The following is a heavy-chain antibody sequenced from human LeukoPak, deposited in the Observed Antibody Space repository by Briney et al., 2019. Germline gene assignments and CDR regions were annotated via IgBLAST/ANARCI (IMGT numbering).Heavy chain of an antibody. D-gene: IGHD2-8*01. CDR1: GGSISSGGYY. J-gene: IGHJ5*02. CDR3: ALVYASSWFDP. Sequence: ASETLSLTCTVSGGSISSGGYYWSWIRQHPGKGLEWIGYIYYSGSTYYNPSLKSRVTISVDTSKNQFSLKLSSVTAADTAVYYCALVYASSWFDPWGQGILVIVSS. V-gene: IGHV4-30-4*08. CDR2: IYYSGST.